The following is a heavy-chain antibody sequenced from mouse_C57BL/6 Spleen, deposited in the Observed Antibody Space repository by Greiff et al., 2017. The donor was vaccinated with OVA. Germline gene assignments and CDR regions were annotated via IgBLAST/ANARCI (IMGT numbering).Heavy chain of an antibody. CDR2: ISSGGDYI. J-gene: IGHJ1*03. CDR3: TRDRRYDGSNWYFDV. Sequence: EVQLVESGEGLVKPGGSLKLSCAASGFTFSSYAMSWVRQTPEKRLEWVAYISSGGDYIYYADTVKGRFTISRDNARNTLYLQMRSLKSEDTAMYYCTRDRRYDGSNWYFDVWGTGTTVTVSS. D-gene: IGHD2-3*01. CDR1: GFTFSSYA. V-gene: IGHV5-9-1*02.